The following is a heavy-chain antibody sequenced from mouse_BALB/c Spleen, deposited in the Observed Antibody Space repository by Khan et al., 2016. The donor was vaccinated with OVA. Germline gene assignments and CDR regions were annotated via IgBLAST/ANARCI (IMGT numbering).Heavy chain of an antibody. V-gene: IGHV1-4*01. D-gene: IGHD2-14*01. CDR2: INPSNGYT. J-gene: IGHJ3*01. Sequence: QVQLKESGAELARPGASVKMSCKASGYTFTSYTIHWIKLRPGQGLEWIGYINPSNGYTNYNQKFKDKATLTADKSSTTAYMELSSLTSDDSALYDSGRDGAYHRNDGWFAYWGQGTLVTVSA. CDR3: GRDGAYHRNDGWFAY. CDR1: GYTFTSYT.